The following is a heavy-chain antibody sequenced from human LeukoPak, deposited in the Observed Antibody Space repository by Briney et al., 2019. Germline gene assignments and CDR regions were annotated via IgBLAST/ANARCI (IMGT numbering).Heavy chain of an antibody. V-gene: IGHV1-18*01. D-gene: IGHD3-9*01. CDR2: ISAYNGNT. Sequence: GDSVKVSCKASGYTFTSYGISWVRQAPGQGLEWLGWISAYNGNTNYAQKLQGRVTMTTDTSTSTAYMELRSLRSDDTAVYYCARGYGRYFDWLIPNYDYWGQGTLVTVSS. CDR3: ARGYGRYFDWLIPNYDY. CDR1: GYTFTSYG. J-gene: IGHJ4*02.